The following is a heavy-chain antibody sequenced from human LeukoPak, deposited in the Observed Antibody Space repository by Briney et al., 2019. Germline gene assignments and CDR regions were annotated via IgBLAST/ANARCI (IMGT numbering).Heavy chain of an antibody. CDR2: ISAYNGNT. J-gene: IGHJ4*02. V-gene: IGHV1-18*01. CDR3: ATDLSGRYTRPFDY. CDR1: VYTFTSYG. Sequence: GASVKVSCKASVYTFTSYGISGVRQAPGHGLEWMGWISAYNGNTNYAQKFQGRVTMTEDTSTDTAYMELSSLRSEDTAVYYCATDLSGRYTRPFDYWGQGTLVTVSS. D-gene: IGHD3-16*02.